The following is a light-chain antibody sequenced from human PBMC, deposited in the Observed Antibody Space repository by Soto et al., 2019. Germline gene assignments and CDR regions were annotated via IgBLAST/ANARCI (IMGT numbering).Light chain of an antibody. CDR1: QSISSW. CDR3: QQYNSYWT. J-gene: IGKJ1*01. Sequence: DIQMTQSPSTLSASVGDRVTITCRASQSISSWLAWYQQKPGKAPKLLIHDASSLESGVPSRSSGSGAGTEFTLTISSLQPDYFATYYCQQYNSYWTFGQGTKVDIK. V-gene: IGKV1-5*01. CDR2: DAS.